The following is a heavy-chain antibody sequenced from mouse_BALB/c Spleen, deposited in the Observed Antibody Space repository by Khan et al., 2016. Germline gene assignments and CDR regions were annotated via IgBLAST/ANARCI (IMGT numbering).Heavy chain of an antibody. Sequence: EVQLQESGPGLVKPSQSLSLTCSVTGYSITSGYFWYWIRQFPGNKLEWMGYISYDGYNDYNPSLKNRISITRDTSKNQFFLKLNSVNIEDTATYSYARDGYDGWFAYWGKGTLVTVSA. D-gene: IGHD2-2*01. V-gene: IGHV3-6*02. J-gene: IGHJ3*01. CDR2: ISYDGYN. CDR1: GYSITSGYF. CDR3: ARDGYDGWFAY.